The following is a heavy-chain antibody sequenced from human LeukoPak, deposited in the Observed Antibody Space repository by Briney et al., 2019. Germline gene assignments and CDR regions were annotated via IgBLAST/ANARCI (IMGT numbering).Heavy chain of an antibody. CDR1: GGSISSYY. J-gene: IGHJ6*04. Sequence: SETLSLTCTVSGGSISSYYWSWIRQPAGKGLEWIGRIYTSGSTNYNPSLKSRVTISVDTSKNQFSLKLSSVTAADTAVYYCARDPSPQTYYYDSSGYLVMDVWGKGTTVTVSS. CDR2: IYTSGST. CDR3: ARDPSPQTYYYDSSGYLVMDV. D-gene: IGHD3-22*01. V-gene: IGHV4-4*07.